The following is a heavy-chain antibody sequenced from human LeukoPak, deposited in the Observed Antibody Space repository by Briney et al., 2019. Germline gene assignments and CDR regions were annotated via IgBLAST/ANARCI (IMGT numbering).Heavy chain of an antibody. D-gene: IGHD4-11*01. CDR1: GGSISSYY. CDR2: IYYSGST. V-gene: IGHV4-59*01. CDR3: ARATVTTSELDL. J-gene: IGHJ5*02. Sequence: SETLSLTCTVSGGSISSYYWSWIRQPPGKGLEWIGYIYYSGSTNYNPSLKSRVTISVDTSKNQFSLKLSSVTAADTAVYYCARATVTTSELDLWGQGTLVTVSS.